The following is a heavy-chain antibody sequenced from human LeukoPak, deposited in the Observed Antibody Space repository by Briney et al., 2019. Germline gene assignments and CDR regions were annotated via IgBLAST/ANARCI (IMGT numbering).Heavy chain of an antibody. J-gene: IGHJ6*03. CDR3: ARDQRYYSDSSGRYYYYYYYMDV. Sequence: SQTLSLTCTVSGGSISSGSYYWSWIRPPAGKGLEWIGRIYTSGSTNYNPSLKSRVTIAVDTSKNQFSLKLSSVTAADTAVYYCARDQRYYSDSSGRYYYYYYYMDVWGKGTTGTVSS. CDR1: GGSISSGSYY. V-gene: IGHV4-61*02. CDR2: IYTSGST. D-gene: IGHD3-22*01.